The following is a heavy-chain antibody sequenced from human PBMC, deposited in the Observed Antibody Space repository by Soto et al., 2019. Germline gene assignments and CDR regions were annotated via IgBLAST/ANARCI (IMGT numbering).Heavy chain of an antibody. CDR3: VRDDVGVGIDY. CDR1: GFTFSSYW. J-gene: IGHJ4*02. D-gene: IGHD1-26*01. Sequence: EVQLVESGGGLVQPGGSLRLSCAASGFTFSSYWMHWVRQDPGKGLVWVSHIDSDGNSKTYADSVKGRFTISRDNAKNTVYLQMNSLRAEDTAVYYCVRDDVGVGIDYWGLGTLVTVSS. V-gene: IGHV3-74*03. CDR2: IDSDGNSK.